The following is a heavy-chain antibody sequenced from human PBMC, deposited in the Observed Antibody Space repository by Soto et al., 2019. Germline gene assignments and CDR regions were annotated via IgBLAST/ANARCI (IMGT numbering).Heavy chain of an antibody. Sequence: GGSLRLSCAASGFTFSSYAMSWARQAPGKGLEWVSAISASGDTTAYADSVKGRFTISRDNFKNTLYLQMSSLSAEDTAVYYCAKDPLVVITAWVDYWGQGTLVTVSS. CDR3: AKDPLVVITAWVDY. CDR1: GFTFSSYA. D-gene: IGHD3-22*01. CDR2: ISASGDTT. J-gene: IGHJ4*02. V-gene: IGHV3-23*01.